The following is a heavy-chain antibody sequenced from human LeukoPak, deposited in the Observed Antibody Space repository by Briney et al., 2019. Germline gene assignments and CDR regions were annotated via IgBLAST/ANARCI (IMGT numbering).Heavy chain of an antibody. D-gene: IGHD6-6*01. CDR1: GGSISSSNW. Sequence: SETLSLTCAVSGGSISSSNWWSWVRQPPGKGLEWIGEIYHSGSTNYNPSLKSRVTISVDKSKNQFSLKLSSVTAADTAVYYCARDSKYSSSSGQKYYYYGMDVWGQGTTVTVSS. V-gene: IGHV4-4*02. CDR3: ARDSKYSSSSGQKYYYYGMDV. CDR2: IYHSGST. J-gene: IGHJ6*02.